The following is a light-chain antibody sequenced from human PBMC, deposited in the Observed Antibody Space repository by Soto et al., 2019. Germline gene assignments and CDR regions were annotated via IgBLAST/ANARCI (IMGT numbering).Light chain of an antibody. Sequence: QSALTQPASVSGSRGQSITISCTGTSSDVGGYNYVSWYQQHPGKAPKLMIYEVSNRPSGVSNRFSGSKSGNTASLTISGLQAEDEADYYCSSYTSSSTVFGTGTKVTVL. CDR3: SSYTSSSTV. J-gene: IGLJ1*01. CDR2: EVS. CDR1: SSDVGGYNY. V-gene: IGLV2-14*01.